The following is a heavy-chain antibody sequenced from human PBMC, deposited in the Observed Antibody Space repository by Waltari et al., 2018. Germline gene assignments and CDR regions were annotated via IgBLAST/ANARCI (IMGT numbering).Heavy chain of an antibody. V-gene: IGHV3-74*01. CDR2: MKSDGSST. D-gene: IGHD5-18*01. CDR1: GFTFSSYW. J-gene: IGHJ4*02. CDR3: ARDIGGYALDY. Sequence: ELQLEESGGGPVQPGGSLRLSCAASGFTFSSYWMHWVRQVPGKGLLWVSRMKSDGSSTTYADSVKGRFTISRDNAKDTLYLQMNSLRAEDTALYYCARDIGGYALDYWGQGTLVTVSS.